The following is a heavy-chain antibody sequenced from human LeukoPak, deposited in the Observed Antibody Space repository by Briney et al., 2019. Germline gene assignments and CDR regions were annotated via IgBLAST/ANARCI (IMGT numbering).Heavy chain of an antibody. J-gene: IGHJ4*02. V-gene: IGHV1-18*01. CDR2: ISAYNGNT. D-gene: IGHD1-26*01. Sequence: ASVNVSCKASGYTFTSYGISWVRQAPGQGLEWMGWISAYNGNTNYAQKLQGRVTMTTDTSTSTAYMELRSLRSDDTAVYYCARDLPPFIVGATYDYWGQGTLVTVSS. CDR3: ARDLPPFIVGATYDY. CDR1: GYTFTSYG.